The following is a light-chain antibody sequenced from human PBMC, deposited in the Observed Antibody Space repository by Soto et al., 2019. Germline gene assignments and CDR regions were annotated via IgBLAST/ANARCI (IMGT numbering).Light chain of an antibody. CDR3: QHYNSYSEA. CDR2: KAS. CDR1: QSISSW. V-gene: IGKV1-5*03. Sequence: DIQMTQSPSTLSASVGDRVTITCLASQSISSWLAWYQQKPGKAPKLLIYKASTLKSGVPSSFSGSGSGTEFTLTISSLQPDDFATYYCQHYNSYSEAFGQGTKVDIK. J-gene: IGKJ1*01.